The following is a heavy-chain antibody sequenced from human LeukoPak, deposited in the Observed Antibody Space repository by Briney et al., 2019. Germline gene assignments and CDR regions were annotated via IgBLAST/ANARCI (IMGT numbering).Heavy chain of an antibody. CDR2: INTDGNST. CDR1: GFTLSTYW. D-gene: IGHD6-13*01. Sequence: GGPLTLPCAVSGFTLSTYWTHWVRQAPRKALVCVSQINTDGNSTTYADSVKGRFTVSRDNAKNTLYLQMNSLRAEDTAVYYCARELASGDWGQGTLVTVSS. V-gene: IGHV3-74*01. CDR3: ARELASGD. J-gene: IGHJ4*02.